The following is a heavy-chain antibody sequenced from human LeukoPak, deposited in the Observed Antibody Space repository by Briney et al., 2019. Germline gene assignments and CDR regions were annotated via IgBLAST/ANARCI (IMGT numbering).Heavy chain of an antibody. CDR1: GGSFSGYY. V-gene: IGHV4-34*01. D-gene: IGHD3-10*01. Sequence: SETLSLTCAVSGGSFSGYYWSWIRQPPGKGLEWIGEINYSGSTNYNPSLKSRVTISVDTSKNQFSLNLSAVTAVDTAVYYCARGSGSYYNKGYYYYYYTDVWGKGTTVTVSS. CDR2: INYSGST. CDR3: ARGSGSYYNKGYYYYYYTDV. J-gene: IGHJ6*03.